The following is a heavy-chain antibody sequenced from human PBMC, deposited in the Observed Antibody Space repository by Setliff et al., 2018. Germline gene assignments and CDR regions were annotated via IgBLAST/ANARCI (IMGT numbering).Heavy chain of an antibody. D-gene: IGHD3-10*01. CDR2: IYYSGST. CDR3: ARGKGSWVLLRWFDP. V-gene: IGHV4-31*03. CDR1: GGSISSGGYY. Sequence: SETLSLTCTVSGGSISSGGYYWSWIRQHPGKGLEWIGYIYYSGSTYHNPSLKSRVTISVDTSKNQFSLKLSSVTAADTAVYYCARGKGSWVLLRWFDPWGQGTLVTVSS. J-gene: IGHJ5*02.